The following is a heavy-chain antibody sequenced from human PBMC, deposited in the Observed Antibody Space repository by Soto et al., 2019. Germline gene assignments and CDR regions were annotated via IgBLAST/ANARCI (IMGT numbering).Heavy chain of an antibody. Sequence: EVQLVESGGGLVKPGGSLRLSCAASGFTFSSYNMNWVRQAPGKGLEWVSFISSSSSFIYYTDSVKGRFTISRDNAKNSLYLQMNSLRAEDTAVYYCARDLDITIFGVPYYYYYAMDVWGQGTTVTVSS. D-gene: IGHD3-3*01. J-gene: IGHJ6*02. V-gene: IGHV3-21*01. CDR3: ARDLDITIFGVPYYYYYAMDV. CDR2: ISSSSSFI. CDR1: GFTFSSYN.